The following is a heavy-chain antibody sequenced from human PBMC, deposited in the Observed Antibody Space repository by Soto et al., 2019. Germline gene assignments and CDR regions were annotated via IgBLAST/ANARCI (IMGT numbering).Heavy chain of an antibody. Sequence: SETLSLTCTVSCGSISSYYWSCIRQPPGKGLEWIGYIYYSGSTNYNPSLKSRVTISVDTSKNQFSLKLSSVTAADTAVYYCARSTPPAAMFPLIWFDPWGQGTLVTVSS. CDR1: CGSISSYY. CDR2: IYYSGST. V-gene: IGHV4-59*01. D-gene: IGHD2-2*01. J-gene: IGHJ5*02. CDR3: ARSTPPAAMFPLIWFDP.